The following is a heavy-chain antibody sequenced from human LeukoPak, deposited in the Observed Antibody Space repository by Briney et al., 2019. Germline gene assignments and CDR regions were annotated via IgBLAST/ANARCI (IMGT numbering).Heavy chain of an antibody. CDR1: GFTFGDYA. V-gene: IGHV3-49*04. CDR2: IRSKAYGGTT. D-gene: IGHD4-17*01. CDR3: GRPYGDYVGEYYFDY. J-gene: IGHJ4*02. Sequence: GGSLRLSCTASGFTFGDYAMSWVRQAPGKGLEWVGFIRSKAYGGTTEYAASVKGRFTISRDDSKSIAYLQMNSLKTEDTAVYYCGRPYGDYVGEYYFDYCGQGTLVTVSS.